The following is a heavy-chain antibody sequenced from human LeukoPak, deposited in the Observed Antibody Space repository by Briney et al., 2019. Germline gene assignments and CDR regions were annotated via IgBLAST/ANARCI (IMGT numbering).Heavy chain of an antibody. CDR1: GFTFSTHW. J-gene: IGHJ4*02. CDR3: ARVSSLWSFDY. V-gene: IGHV3-74*01. CDR2: ISPDGSRT. Sequence: GGSLRLSCAASGFTFSTHWMHWVRQTPGKGLAWVSRISPDGSRTAYADSVKGRFTISRDNARDTLYLQLNSLGAEDTAVYYCARVSSLWSFDYWGQGTLVTVSS. D-gene: IGHD3-10*01.